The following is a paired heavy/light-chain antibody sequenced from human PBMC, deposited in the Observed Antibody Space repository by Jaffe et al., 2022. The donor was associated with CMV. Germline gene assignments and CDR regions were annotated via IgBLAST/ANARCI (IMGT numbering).Heavy chain of an antibody. CDR2: IDPNSGGT. CDR1: GYAFTAYY. Sequence: QVQLVQSGAEVKKPGASVKVSCKPSGYAFTAYYLHWVRQAPGRGLEWMGWIDPNSGGTIYAQNFQGRVTMTRDTSISTVYMELSRLKSDDTAVYYCARDNYGPFDYWGQGTLVTVSS. J-gene: IGHJ4*02. CDR3: ARDNYGPFDY. V-gene: IGHV1-2*02. D-gene: IGHD3-10*01.
Light chain of an antibody. J-gene: IGKJ2*01. CDR3: QQSAITLYT. CDR1: QSISSN. V-gene: IGKV1-39*01. CDR2: AAS. Sequence: DIQMTQSPSSLSASVGDRVTITCRASQSISSNLHWYQQKPGKVPKLLIYAASTLQSGVPSRFSGSGSGTDFTLTISSLQPEDFASYHCQQSAITLYTFGQGTKLEIK.